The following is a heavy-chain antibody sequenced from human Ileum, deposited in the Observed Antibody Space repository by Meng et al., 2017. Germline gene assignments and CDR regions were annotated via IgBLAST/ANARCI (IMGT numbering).Heavy chain of an antibody. CDR3: ARRIRGGSYLG. CDR2: IHYSGST. J-gene: IGHJ4*02. V-gene: IGHV4-34*01. CDR1: GDSFTDYY. Sequence: QLQLMQWGAGMLKPSETLSLTCNVYGDSFTDYYWNWIRQPPGKGLERIGEIHYSGSTNYNPSLESRVTISEDTSQKQFSLRLSSVTAADTAVYYCARRIRGGSYLGWGQGTLVTVSS. D-gene: IGHD1-26*01.